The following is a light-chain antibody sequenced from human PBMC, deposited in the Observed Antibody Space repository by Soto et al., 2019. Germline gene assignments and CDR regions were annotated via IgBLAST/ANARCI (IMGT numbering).Light chain of an antibody. Sequence: DIQMTQSPSTLSASVGDRVTITCRASQSISSWLAWYQQKPGKAPKLLIYDASSLPSGVPSRFSGSGSGTDFTLTISSLQPEDFATYYCQQSYSTPRTFGQGTRLEIK. CDR2: DAS. CDR1: QSISSW. J-gene: IGKJ5*01. V-gene: IGKV1-39*01. CDR3: QQSYSTPRT.